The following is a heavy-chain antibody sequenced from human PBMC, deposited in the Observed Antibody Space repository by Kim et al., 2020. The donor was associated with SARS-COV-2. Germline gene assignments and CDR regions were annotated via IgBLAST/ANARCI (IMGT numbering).Heavy chain of an antibody. Sequence: GGSLRLSCAASGFTFSRYWMHWVRQAPGKGLVWVSHINGDGRSTSYADSVKGRVTISRDNAKNTLYLQMNSLRAEDTAVYYCARGGSGSLDYWGQGTLVT. CDR1: GFTFSRYW. J-gene: IGHJ4*02. CDR3: ARGGSGSLDY. V-gene: IGHV3-74*01. D-gene: IGHD3-16*01. CDR2: INGDGRST.